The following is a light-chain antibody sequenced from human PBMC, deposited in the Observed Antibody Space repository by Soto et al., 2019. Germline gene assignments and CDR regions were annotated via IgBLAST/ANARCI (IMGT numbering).Light chain of an antibody. CDR1: QSLLHSDGYNY. V-gene: IGKV2-28*01. J-gene: IGKJ4*01. CDR2: SGS. CDR3: MQALQTPVT. Sequence: EIVLTQSSLSLPVTPGEPASISCRSSQSLLHSDGYNYLDWYLQKPGQSPQLLIYSGSHRASGVTDRFSGSGSGSDFTLKISRVEAEDVGIYYCMQALQTPVTFGGGTKVEI.